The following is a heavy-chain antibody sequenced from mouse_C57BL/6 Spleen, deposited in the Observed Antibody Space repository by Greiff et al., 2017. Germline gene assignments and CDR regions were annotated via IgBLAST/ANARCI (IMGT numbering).Heavy chain of an antibody. CDR2: IYPGSGST. J-gene: IGHJ4*01. CDR1: GYTFTSYW. Sequence: QVQLQQPGAELVKPGASVKMSCKASGYTFTSYWINWVKQRPGQGLEWIGEIYPGSGSTNYNEKFKSKATLTVDTSSSTAYMQLSSLTSEDSAVYYCTRRILEAMDYWGQGTSVTVSS. D-gene: IGHD1-1*01. CDR3: TRRILEAMDY. V-gene: IGHV1-55*01.